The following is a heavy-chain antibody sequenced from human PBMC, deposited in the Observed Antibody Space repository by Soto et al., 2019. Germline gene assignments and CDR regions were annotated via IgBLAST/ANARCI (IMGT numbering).Heavy chain of an antibody. J-gene: IGHJ4*02. V-gene: IGHV3-30-3*01. CDR2: ISYDGSNK. CDR1: GFTFSSYA. Sequence: PGGSLRLSCAASGFTFSSYAMHWVRQAPGKGLEWVAVISYDGSNKYYADSVKGRFTISRDNSKNTLYLQMNSLRAEDTAVYYCASSLEGSSGYYYLNFDYWGQGTLVTVSS. CDR3: ASSLEGSSGYYYLNFDY. D-gene: IGHD3-22*01.